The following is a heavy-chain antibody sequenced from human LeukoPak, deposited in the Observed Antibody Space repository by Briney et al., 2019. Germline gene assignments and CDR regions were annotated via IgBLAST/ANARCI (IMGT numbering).Heavy chain of an antibody. CDR2: IKQDGSEK. Sequence: GGSQRLSCAASGFTFSSYWMSWVRQAPGKGLEWVANIKQDGSEKYYVDSVKGRFTISRDNAKNSLYLQMNSLRAEDTAVYYCARGGGDSLRYYYYYMDVWGKGTTVTVSS. D-gene: IGHD4-17*01. CDR1: GFTFSSYW. CDR3: ARGGGDSLRYYYYYMDV. V-gene: IGHV3-7*03. J-gene: IGHJ6*03.